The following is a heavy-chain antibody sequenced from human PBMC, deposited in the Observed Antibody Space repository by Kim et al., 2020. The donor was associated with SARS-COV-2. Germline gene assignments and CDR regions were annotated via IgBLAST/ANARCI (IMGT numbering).Heavy chain of an antibody. CDR2: IYYSGST. Sequence: SETLSLTCTVSGGSISSCSYYWGWIRQPPGKGLEWIGSIYYSGSTYYNPSLKSRVTISADTSKNQFSLTLSSVTAADTAVYYCASRGYCSGRYGDYWGQGTLGTVSS. V-gene: IGHV4-39*01. J-gene: IGHJ4*02. CDR1: GGSISSCSYY. CDR3: ASRGYCSGRYGDY. D-gene: IGHD6-19*01.